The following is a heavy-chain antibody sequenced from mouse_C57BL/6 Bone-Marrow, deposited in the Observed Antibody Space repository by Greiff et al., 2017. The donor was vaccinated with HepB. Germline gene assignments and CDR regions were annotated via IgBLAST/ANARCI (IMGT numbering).Heavy chain of an antibody. V-gene: IGHV5-12*01. J-gene: IGHJ4*01. Sequence: EVQRVESGGGLVQPGGSLKLSCAASGFTFSDYYMYWVRQTPEKRLEWVAYISNGGGSTYYPDTVKGRFTISRDNAKNTLYLQMSRLKSEDTAMYYCARQLGQDAMDYWGQGTSVTVSS. CDR1: GFTFSDYY. CDR2: ISNGGGST. CDR3: ARQLGQDAMDY. D-gene: IGHD4-1*01.